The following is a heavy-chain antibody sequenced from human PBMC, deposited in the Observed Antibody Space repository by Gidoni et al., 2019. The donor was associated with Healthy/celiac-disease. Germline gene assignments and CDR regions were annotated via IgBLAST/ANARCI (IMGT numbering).Heavy chain of an antibody. Sequence: QVQLVQSGAEVKKPGSSVKISCKASGGTFSSYASSWVRQAPGHWLEWMGGRIPIFGTAISAHKFQARVTITADESTSTAYMELSSLRSDDTAVYYCARGLVGATPFDYWGQGTLVTVSS. CDR2: RIPIFGTA. CDR3: ARGLVGATPFDY. D-gene: IGHD1-26*01. CDR1: GGTFSSYA. V-gene: IGHV1-69*01. J-gene: IGHJ4*02.